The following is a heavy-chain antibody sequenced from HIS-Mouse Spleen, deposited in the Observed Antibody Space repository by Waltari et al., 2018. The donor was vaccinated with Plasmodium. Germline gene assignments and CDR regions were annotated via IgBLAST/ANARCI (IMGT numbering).Heavy chain of an antibody. CDR1: GYTFIRYG. V-gene: IGHV1-18*01. J-gene: IGHJ3*02. CDR2: IRADKGNT. CDR3: ARGSAGDAFDI. Sequence: QVQLVQSGAEVKKPGASVKVSCKASGYTFIRYGISWVRQAPGQGFEWMGWIRADKGNTKDAQKLQGRVSMTTDASTSTAYMELRSLRSDDTAVYYCARGSAGDAFDIWGQGTMVTVSS. D-gene: IGHD6-19*01.